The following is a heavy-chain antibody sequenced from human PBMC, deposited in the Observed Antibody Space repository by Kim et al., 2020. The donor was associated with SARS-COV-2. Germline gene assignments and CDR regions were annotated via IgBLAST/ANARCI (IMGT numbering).Heavy chain of an antibody. Sequence: SLKSRVTISVDTSKNQFSLKLSSVTAADTAVYYCARDIVVVVAANGWFDPWGQGTLVTVSS. J-gene: IGHJ5*02. V-gene: IGHV4-34*01. D-gene: IGHD2-15*01. CDR3: ARDIVVVVAANGWFDP.